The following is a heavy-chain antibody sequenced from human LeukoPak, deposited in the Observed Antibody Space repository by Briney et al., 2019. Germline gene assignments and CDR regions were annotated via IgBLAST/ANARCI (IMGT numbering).Heavy chain of an antibody. V-gene: IGHV3-11*01. J-gene: IGHJ4*02. Sequence: PGGSLRLSCAASGFTFSDYYMSWIRQAPGKGLEWVSYISSSGSTIYYADSVKGRFTISRDNAKNSLYLQMNSLRAEDTALYYCAKDTGYYYDSSNYWVWGQGTLVTVSS. CDR3: AKDTGYYYDSSNYWV. D-gene: IGHD3-22*01. CDR1: GFTFSDYY. CDR2: ISSSGSTI.